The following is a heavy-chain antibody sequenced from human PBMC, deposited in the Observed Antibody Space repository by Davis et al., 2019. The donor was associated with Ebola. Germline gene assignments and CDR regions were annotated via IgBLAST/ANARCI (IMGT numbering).Heavy chain of an antibody. Sequence: SETLSLTCTVSGGSISSYYWSWIRQPPGKGLEWIGYISHSGSADYSPSVNSRVTLSVDTSKNQFSLQIISVTAADTAVYYCARTTKTQISESGLGYNYFDPWGQGTLVTVSS. CDR3: ARTTKTQISESGLGYNYFDP. CDR2: ISHSGSA. J-gene: IGHJ5*02. CDR1: GGSISSYY. D-gene: IGHD1-1*01. V-gene: IGHV4-59*12.